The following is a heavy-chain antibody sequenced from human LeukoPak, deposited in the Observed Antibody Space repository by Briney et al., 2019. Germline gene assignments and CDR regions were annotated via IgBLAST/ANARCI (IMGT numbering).Heavy chain of an antibody. CDR1: GYTFTSYG. Sequence: ASVKVSCKASGYTFTSYGISWVRQAPGQRLEWMGWISAYNGNTNYAQKLQGRVTMTTDTSTSTAYMELRSLRSDDTAVYYCARAPANNYYDSSGYYYYFDYWGQGTLVTVSS. J-gene: IGHJ4*02. V-gene: IGHV1-18*01. D-gene: IGHD3-22*01. CDR3: ARAPANNYYDSSGYYYYFDY. CDR2: ISAYNGNT.